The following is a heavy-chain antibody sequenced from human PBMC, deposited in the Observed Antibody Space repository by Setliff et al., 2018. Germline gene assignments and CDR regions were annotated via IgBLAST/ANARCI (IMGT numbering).Heavy chain of an antibody. CDR3: ARDNTIVGATDY. CDR2: LHTSGST. CDR1: GDSISTYY. Sequence: PSETLSLTCTVSGDSISTYYWSWIRQPAGKGLEWVGRLHTSGSTNYNPSLKSRVTISVDTSKNQFSLKVTSVTAADTAVYFCARDNTIVGATDYWGQGTLVTVSS. D-gene: IGHD1-26*01. J-gene: IGHJ4*02. V-gene: IGHV4-4*07.